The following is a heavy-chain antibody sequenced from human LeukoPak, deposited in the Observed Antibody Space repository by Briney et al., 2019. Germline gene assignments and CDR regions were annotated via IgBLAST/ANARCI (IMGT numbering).Heavy chain of an antibody. CDR2: ISGSGGST. J-gene: IGHJ4*02. Sequence: GGSLRLSCAASGFTFNNYAMSWVRQAPGKGLEWVSAISGSGGSTYYADSVKGRFTISRDNSKNTLYLQMKSLRAEDTAIYYCAKVLSYDSSGYYWGVFDYWGQGTLVTVSS. CDR1: GFTFNNYA. CDR3: AKVLSYDSSGYYWGVFDY. D-gene: IGHD3-22*01. V-gene: IGHV3-23*01.